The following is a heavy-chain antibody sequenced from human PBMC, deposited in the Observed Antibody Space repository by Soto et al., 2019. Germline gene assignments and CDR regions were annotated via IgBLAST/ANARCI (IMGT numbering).Heavy chain of an antibody. V-gene: IGHV1-2*02. D-gene: IGHD3-16*02. Sequence: ASVKVSCKASGYTFTGYYMHWVRQAPGQGLEWMGWINPNSGGTNYAQKFQGRVTMTRDTSISTAYMELSRLRSDDTAVYYCARDLGGMITFGGVIALRGQGTLVTVSS. CDR2: INPNSGGT. J-gene: IGHJ4*02. CDR1: GYTFTGYY. CDR3: ARDLGGMITFGGVIAL.